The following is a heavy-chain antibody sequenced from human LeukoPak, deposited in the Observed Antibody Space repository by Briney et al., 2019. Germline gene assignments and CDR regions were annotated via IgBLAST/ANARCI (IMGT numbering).Heavy chain of an antibody. V-gene: IGHV3-11*01. Sequence: GGSLRLSCAASGFTFSDYYMSWIRQAPGKGLEWVSYISSSGSTIYYADSVKGRFTISRDSAKNSLYLQMNSLRAEDTAVYYCARDLSAMVFSFDYWGQGTLVTVSS. CDR2: ISSSGSTI. J-gene: IGHJ4*02. CDR1: GFTFSDYY. D-gene: IGHD5-18*01. CDR3: ARDLSAMVFSFDY.